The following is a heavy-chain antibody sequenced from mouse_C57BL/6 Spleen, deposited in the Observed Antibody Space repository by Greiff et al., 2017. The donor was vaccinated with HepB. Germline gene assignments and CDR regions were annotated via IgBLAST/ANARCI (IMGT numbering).Heavy chain of an antibody. CDR3: AREASSNWDY. CDR1: GFTFSSYA. Sequence: EVKLMESGGGLVKPGGSLKLSCAASGFTFSSYAMSWVRQTPEKRLEWVATISDGGSYTYYPDNVKGRFTISRDNAKNNLYLQMSHLKSEDTAMYYCAREASSNWDYWGQGTTLTVSS. J-gene: IGHJ2*01. CDR2: ISDGGSYT. V-gene: IGHV5-4*01. D-gene: IGHD2-5*01.